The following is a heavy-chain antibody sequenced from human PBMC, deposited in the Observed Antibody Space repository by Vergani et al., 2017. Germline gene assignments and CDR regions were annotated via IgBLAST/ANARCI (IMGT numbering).Heavy chain of an antibody. CDR1: GFTFSSYW. CDR3: ARDIVVVVAATLYNWFDP. Sequence: EVQLLESGGGLVQPGGSLRLSCAASGFTFSSYWMSWVRQAPGKGLEWVANIKQDGSEKYYVDSVKGRFTISRDNAKNSLYLQMNSLRAEDTAVYYCARDIVVVVAATLYNWFDPWGQGTLVTVSS. J-gene: IGHJ5*02. CDR2: IKQDGSEK. V-gene: IGHV3-7*01. D-gene: IGHD2-15*01.